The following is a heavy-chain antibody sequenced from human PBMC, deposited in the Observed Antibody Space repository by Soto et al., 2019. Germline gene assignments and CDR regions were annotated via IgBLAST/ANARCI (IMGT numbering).Heavy chain of an antibody. J-gene: IGHJ4*02. Sequence: SETLSLTCTVSGGSISSGDYYWSWIRQSPGKGLEWIGYIYYSGSTYYNPSLKSRVTISVDTSKNQFSLKLSSVTAADTAVYYCARVRPDYYDSSGYFDYWGQGTLVTVSS. V-gene: IGHV4-30-4*01. CDR2: IYYSGST. CDR3: ARVRPDYYDSSGYFDY. D-gene: IGHD3-22*01. CDR1: GGSISSGDYY.